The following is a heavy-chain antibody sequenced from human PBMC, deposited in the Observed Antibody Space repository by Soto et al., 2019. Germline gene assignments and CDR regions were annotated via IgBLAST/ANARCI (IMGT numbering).Heavy chain of an antibody. D-gene: IGHD6-13*01. Sequence: PSQTLSPTCAISGDSVSSNSAAWNWIRQSPSRGLEWLGRTYYRSKRYNDYAVSVKSRITINPDTSKNQFSLQLNSVTPEDTAVYYCARSPPAAGTGLYYYYGMDVWGQGTTVTVSS. CDR2: TYYRSKRYN. CDR1: GDSVSSNSAA. CDR3: ARSPPAAGTGLYYYYGMDV. J-gene: IGHJ6*02. V-gene: IGHV6-1*01.